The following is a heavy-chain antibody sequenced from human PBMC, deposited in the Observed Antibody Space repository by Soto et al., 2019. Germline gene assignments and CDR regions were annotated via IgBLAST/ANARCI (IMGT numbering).Heavy chain of an antibody. J-gene: IGHJ5*02. D-gene: IGHD6-19*01. Sequence: QVQLQQWGAGLLKPSETLSLTCAVYGGSFSGYYCCWIRQPPGKGLEWIGEINHSGSTNYNPSLKSLVTISVGTSRNRFPLKLSCVTAADTAVYYCARVATGSGWYLACFDPWGQGTLVTVSS. V-gene: IGHV4-34*01. CDR2: INHSGST. CDR3: ARVATGSGWYLACFDP. CDR1: GGSFSGYY.